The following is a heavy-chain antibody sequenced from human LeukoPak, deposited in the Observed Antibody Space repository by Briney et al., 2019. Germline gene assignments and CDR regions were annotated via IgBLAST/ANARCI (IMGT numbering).Heavy chain of an antibody. CDR3: ARNYDILTGSDY. Sequence: SETLSLTCTVSGGSISSGDYYWSWIRQPPGKGLEWIGYIYYSGSTYYNPSLKSRVTISVDTSKNQFSLKLSSVTAADTAVYYCARNYDILTGSDYWGQGTLVTVSS. D-gene: IGHD3-9*01. J-gene: IGHJ4*02. V-gene: IGHV4-30-4*01. CDR2: IYYSGST. CDR1: GGSISSGDYY.